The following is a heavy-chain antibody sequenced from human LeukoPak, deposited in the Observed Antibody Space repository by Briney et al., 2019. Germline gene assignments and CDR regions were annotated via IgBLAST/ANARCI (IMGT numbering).Heavy chain of an antibody. CDR2: ISSSSSYI. D-gene: IGHD2-15*01. Sequence: GGSLRLSCAASGFTFSSYAMHWVRQAPGKGLEWVSSISSSSSYIYYADSVKGRFTISRDNAKNSLYLQMNGLRAEDTAVYYCARDPGYCSGGSCRPTGSDYWGQGTLVTVSS. J-gene: IGHJ4*02. CDR1: GFTFSSYA. V-gene: IGHV3-21*01. CDR3: ARDPGYCSGGSCRPTGSDY.